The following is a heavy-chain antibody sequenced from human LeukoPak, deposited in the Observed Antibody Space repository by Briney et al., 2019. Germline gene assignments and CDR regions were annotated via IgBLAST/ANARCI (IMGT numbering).Heavy chain of an antibody. V-gene: IGHV1-69*02. J-gene: IGHJ4*02. D-gene: IGHD4-17*01. Sequence: SVKVSCKASGGTFSSYTISWVRQAPGQGLEWMGRIIPILGIANYAQKFQGRVTITADKSTSTAYMELSSLRSEDTAVYYCARGHADYGDYGVDYWGQGTLVTVSS. CDR3: ARGHADYGDYGVDY. CDR2: IIPILGIA. CDR1: GGTFSSYT.